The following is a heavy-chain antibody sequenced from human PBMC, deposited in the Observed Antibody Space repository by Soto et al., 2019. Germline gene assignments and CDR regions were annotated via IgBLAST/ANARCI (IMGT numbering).Heavy chain of an antibody. CDR1: GGSFSGYY. D-gene: IGHD1-26*01. CDR3: ALLGSYRRVDY. J-gene: IGHJ4*02. V-gene: IGHV4-34*01. Sequence: QVQLQQWGAGLLKPSEALSLTCAAYGGSFSGYYWSWIREPPGKGLEWIGEVNHSGSTKYNPSLKSRGSISVDTSMNQVSLKLSSVNAADTGGYCCALLGSYRRVDYWGQGTLVTVSS. CDR2: VNHSGST.